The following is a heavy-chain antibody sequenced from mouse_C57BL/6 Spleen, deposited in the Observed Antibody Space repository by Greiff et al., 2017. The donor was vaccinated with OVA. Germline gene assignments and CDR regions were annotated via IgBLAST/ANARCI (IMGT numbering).Heavy chain of an antibody. CDR3: ARWGYNDGYPYDAMDY. CDR2: IDPEDGET. V-gene: IGHV14-2*01. D-gene: IGHD2-3*01. J-gene: IGHJ4*01. CDR1: GFNIKDYY. Sequence: EVQLQQSGAELVKPGASVKLSCTASGFNIKDYYMHWVKQRTEQGLEWIGRIDPEDGETNYAPKFKGKATITADTSSNTAYLQLSSLTSEDTDVYYCARWGYNDGYPYDAMDYWGQGTSVTVSS.